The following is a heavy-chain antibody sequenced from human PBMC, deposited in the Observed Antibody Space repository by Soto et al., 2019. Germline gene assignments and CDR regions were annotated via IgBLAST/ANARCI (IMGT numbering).Heavy chain of an antibody. CDR3: VSERGYGHASVPYS. D-gene: IGHD5-18*01. CDR2: ISYDGGLQ. CDR1: GFTFTSYG. Sequence: QAHLVESGGGVVQPGRSLRRSCAASGFTFTSYGMHWVRQAPGTRLEWVAVISYDGGLQHYADSVKGRFTIARDNSKNMVLLQMNSLRAEDTAVYYCVSERGYGHASVPYSWGQGTLVSVYS. V-gene: IGHV3-30*03. J-gene: IGHJ4*02.